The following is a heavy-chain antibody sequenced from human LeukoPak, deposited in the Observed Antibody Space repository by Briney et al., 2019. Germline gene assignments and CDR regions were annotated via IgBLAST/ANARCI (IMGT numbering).Heavy chain of an antibody. V-gene: IGHV1-2*02. CDR2: INPNSGGT. CDR1: GYTFTGYY. CDR3: ARGGGGSLEYFHH. Sequence: ASVKVSCKASGYTFTGYYMHWVRQAPGQGLEWMGWINPNSGGTNYAQNFQGRVTMTGDTSINTASMELSRLRSDDTAVYYCARGGGGSLEYFHHWGQGTLVTVSS. D-gene: IGHD2-15*01. J-gene: IGHJ1*01.